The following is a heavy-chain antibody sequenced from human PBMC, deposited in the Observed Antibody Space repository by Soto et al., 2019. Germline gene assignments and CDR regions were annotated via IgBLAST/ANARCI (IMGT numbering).Heavy chain of an antibody. Sequence: GESLKLSCKSSGYSFTDYWIGWVRQMPGKGLEWMGIIYPGDSDARYSPSFQGQVTISVDTSINTAFLRWNSLTASDTAMYYCARQADYNILTGYFYYFDYWGQGSLVTVSS. J-gene: IGHJ4*02. V-gene: IGHV5-51*01. CDR3: ARQADYNILTGYFYYFDY. CDR2: IYPGDSDA. CDR1: GYSFTDYW. D-gene: IGHD3-9*01.